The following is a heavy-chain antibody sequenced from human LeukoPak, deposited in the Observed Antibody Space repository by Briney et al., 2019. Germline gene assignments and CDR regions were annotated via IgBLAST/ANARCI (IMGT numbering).Heavy chain of an antibody. CDR2: ISGSGGST. D-gene: IGHD1-26*01. J-gene: IGHJ4*02. V-gene: IGHV3-23*01. Sequence: GGSLRLSCAASGFTVSSNYMSWVRQAPGKGLEWVSAISGSGGSTYYADSVKGRFTISRDNSKNTLYLQMNSLRAEDTAVYYCAKDYSVVGATLFDYWGQGTLVTVSS. CDR3: AKDYSVVGATLFDY. CDR1: GFTVSSNY.